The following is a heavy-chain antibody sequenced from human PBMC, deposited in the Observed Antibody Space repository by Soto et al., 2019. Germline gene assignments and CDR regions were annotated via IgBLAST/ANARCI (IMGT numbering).Heavy chain of an antibody. V-gene: IGHV1-18*04. CDR3: ARGVYDFLSGSPSHYYYYGMDV. J-gene: IGHJ6*02. Sequence: QVQLVQSGAEVKKPGASVKVSCKASGYTFTSYGISWVRQAPGQGLEWMGWISAYNGNTNYAQKLQGRVTMTTDTSTSTVYMELRSLRSDDTAVYYCARGVYDFLSGSPSHYYYYGMDVWGQGTTVTVSS. CDR1: GYTFTSYG. CDR2: ISAYNGNT. D-gene: IGHD3-3*01.